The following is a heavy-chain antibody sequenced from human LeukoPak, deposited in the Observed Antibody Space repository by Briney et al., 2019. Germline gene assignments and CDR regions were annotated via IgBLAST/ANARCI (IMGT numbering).Heavy chain of an antibody. V-gene: IGHV3-30*02. J-gene: IGHJ5*02. CDR3: ARDKSWRGYNWFDP. D-gene: IGHD6-13*01. Sequence: YPGGSLRLSCAASGFTFSSYGMHWVRQAPGKGLEWVTFIRYDGSNKYYADSVKGRFTISRDNSKNTLYLQMNSLRAEDTALYYCARDKSWRGYNWFDPWGQGTLVTVSS. CDR2: IRYDGSNK. CDR1: GFTFSSYG.